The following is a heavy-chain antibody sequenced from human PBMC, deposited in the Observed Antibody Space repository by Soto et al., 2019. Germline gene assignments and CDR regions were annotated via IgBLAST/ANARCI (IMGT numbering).Heavy chain of an antibody. Sequence: GGSLRLSCAASGFTFSIYSMNWVRQAPGKGLEWVSYIGSSSGTIYYADSVKGRFTISRDNAKNSLYLQMNSLRAEDTAVYYCARDGLLAALDIWGQGTMVTVSS. CDR3: ARDGLLAALDI. CDR1: GFTFSIYS. V-gene: IGHV3-48*04. D-gene: IGHD6-13*01. CDR2: IGSSSGTI. J-gene: IGHJ3*02.